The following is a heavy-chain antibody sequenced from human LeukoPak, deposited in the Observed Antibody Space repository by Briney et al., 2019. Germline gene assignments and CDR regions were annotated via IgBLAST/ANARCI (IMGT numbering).Heavy chain of an antibody. Sequence: ASVKVSCKASGYTFTGYYMHWVRQAPGQGLEWMGWINPNSGGTNYAQKFQGWVTMTRDTSISTAYMELSRLRSDDTAVYYCAREESEMATISYYYGMDVWGQGTTVTVSS. CDR3: AREESEMATISYYYGMDV. CDR1: GYTFTGYY. V-gene: IGHV1-2*04. CDR2: INPNSGGT. J-gene: IGHJ6*02. D-gene: IGHD5-24*01.